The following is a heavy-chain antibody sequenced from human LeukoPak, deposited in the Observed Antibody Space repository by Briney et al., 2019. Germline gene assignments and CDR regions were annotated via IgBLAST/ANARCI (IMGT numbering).Heavy chain of an antibody. CDR1: GFTFNDYG. Sequence: GGSLRLSCAASGFTFNDYGMHWVRQAPGKGLECVSAISGSGGSTYYADSVKGRFTISRDNSKNTLYLQMNSLRVEDTAVYYCAKDITGHNRGWYDYWGQGTLVTVSS. D-gene: IGHD6-19*01. CDR3: AKDITGHNRGWYDY. CDR2: ISGSGGST. J-gene: IGHJ4*02. V-gene: IGHV3-23*01.